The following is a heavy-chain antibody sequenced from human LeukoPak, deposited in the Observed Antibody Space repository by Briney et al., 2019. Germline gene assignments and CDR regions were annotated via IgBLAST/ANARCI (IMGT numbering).Heavy chain of an antibody. Sequence: GGSLRLSCADSGFTFSSYAMSWVRQAPGKGLEWVSAISGSGGSTYYADSVKGRFTISRDNPTNTLYLQMNSLRAEDTAVYYCAKAPTVEMATTYWGQGTLVTVSS. CDR2: ISGSGGST. J-gene: IGHJ4*02. D-gene: IGHD5-24*01. CDR1: GFTFSSYA. CDR3: AKAPTVEMATTY. V-gene: IGHV3-23*01.